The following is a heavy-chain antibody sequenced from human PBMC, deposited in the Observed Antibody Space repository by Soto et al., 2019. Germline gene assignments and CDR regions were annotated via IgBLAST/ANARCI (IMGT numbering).Heavy chain of an antibody. CDR3: ARDPGYFDWFQAYYFDY. V-gene: IGHV1-18*01. D-gene: IGHD3-9*01. CDR2: ISAYNGNT. Sequence: ASVKVSCKASGYTFTSYGISWVRQAPGQGLEWMGWISAYNGNTNYAQKLQGRVTMTTDTSTSTAYMELRSLRSDDTAVYYCARDPGYFDWFQAYYFDYWGQGTLVPGAS. CDR1: GYTFTSYG. J-gene: IGHJ4*02.